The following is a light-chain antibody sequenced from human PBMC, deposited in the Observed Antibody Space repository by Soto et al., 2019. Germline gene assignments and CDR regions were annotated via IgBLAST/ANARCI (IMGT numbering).Light chain of an antibody. CDR2: GAS. J-gene: IGKJ5*01. Sequence: APTLLMSGASNRASGVPVRFSGSGYGTDFTLTITRMEPEDFAVYYCQHYSETPITFGLGTRLEIK. V-gene: IGKV3-20*01. CDR3: QHYSETPIT.